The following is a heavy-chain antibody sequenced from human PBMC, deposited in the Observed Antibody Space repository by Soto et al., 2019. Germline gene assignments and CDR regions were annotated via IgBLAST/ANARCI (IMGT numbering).Heavy chain of an antibody. CDR1: GGSISSSSYY. J-gene: IGHJ6*03. D-gene: IGHD6-19*01. V-gene: IGHV4-39*01. CDR3: ASLLRSEMAGYYYYYMDV. Sequence: SETLSLTCTVSGGSISSSSYYWGWIRQPPGKGLEWIGSIYYSGSTYYNPSLKSRVTISVDTSKNQFSLKLSSVTAADTAVYYCASLLRSEMAGYYYYYMDVWGKGTTVTVSS. CDR2: IYYSGST.